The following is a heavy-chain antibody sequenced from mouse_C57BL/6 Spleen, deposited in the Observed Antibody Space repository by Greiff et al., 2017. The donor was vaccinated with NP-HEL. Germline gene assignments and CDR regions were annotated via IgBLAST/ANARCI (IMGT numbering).Heavy chain of an antibody. V-gene: IGHV1-63*01. CDR1: GYTFTNYW. J-gene: IGHJ2*01. CDR3: ARREYYYFDY. D-gene: IGHD5-1*01. Sequence: VQLQQSGAELVRPGTSVKMSCKASGYTFTNYWIGWAKQRPGHGLEWIGDIYPGGGYTNYNEKFKGKATLTADKSSSTAYMQFSSLTSEDSAIYYSARREYYYFDYWGQGTTLTVSS. CDR2: IYPGGGYT.